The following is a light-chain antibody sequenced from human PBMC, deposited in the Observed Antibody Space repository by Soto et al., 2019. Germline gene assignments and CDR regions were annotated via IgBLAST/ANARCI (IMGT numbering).Light chain of an antibody. CDR3: QQYGSSPRIT. J-gene: IGKJ4*01. V-gene: IGKV3-20*01. CDR1: QSVSSSY. CDR2: GAS. Sequence: EIVLTQSPGTLSLSPGERATLSCRAIQSVSSSYLAWYQQKPGQAPRLLIYGASSRATGIPDRFSGSGSGTDFTLTISRLEPEDFAVYYCQQYGSSPRITFGGGTKVEIK.